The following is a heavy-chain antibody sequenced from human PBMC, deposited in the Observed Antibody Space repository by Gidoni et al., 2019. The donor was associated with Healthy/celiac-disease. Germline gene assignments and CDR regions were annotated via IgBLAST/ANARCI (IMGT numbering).Heavy chain of an antibody. CDR2: ISWDGGST. J-gene: IGHJ6*02. Sequence: EVQLVESGGVVVQPGGSLRLSCAASGFTFDDYTLHWVRQAPGKGLEGVSLISWDGGSTYYADSVKGRFNISRDNSKNSLYLQMNSLRTEDTALYYCAKDYYDFWSGYYYYYGMDVWGQGTTVTVSS. CDR3: AKDYYDFWSGYYYYYGMDV. CDR1: GFTFDDYT. D-gene: IGHD3-3*01. V-gene: IGHV3-43*01.